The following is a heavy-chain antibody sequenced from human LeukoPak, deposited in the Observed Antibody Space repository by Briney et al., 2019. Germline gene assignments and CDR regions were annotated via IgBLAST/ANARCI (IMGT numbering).Heavy chain of an antibody. CDR2: INPNSGGT. CDR3: ASGNSVVVSFAPWYSGY. D-gene: IGHD2-21*01. CDR1: GYTFTGYY. Sequence: ASVKVSCKASGYTFTGYYLYWVRQAPGQGLEWMGWINPNSGGTNYAQSFQGRVTMTRDTSVSTAYLELSRLRSDDTAVYFCASGNSVVVSFAPWYSGYWGQGTLVTVSS. J-gene: IGHJ4*02. V-gene: IGHV1-2*02.